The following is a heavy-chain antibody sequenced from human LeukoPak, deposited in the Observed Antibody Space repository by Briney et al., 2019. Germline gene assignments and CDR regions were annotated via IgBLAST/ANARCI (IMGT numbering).Heavy chain of an antibody. J-gene: IGHJ4*02. CDR3: ANIYSPPFDY. CDR2: IRSKANSYAT. V-gene: IGHV3-73*01. CDR1: GFTFSGSA. Sequence: GGSLRLSCAASGFTFSGSAMHWVRQASGKGLEWVGRIRSKANSYATAYAASVKGRFTISRDDSKNTAYLQMNSLKTEDTAVYYCANIYSPPFDYWGQGNPGHRLL. D-gene: IGHD1-26*01.